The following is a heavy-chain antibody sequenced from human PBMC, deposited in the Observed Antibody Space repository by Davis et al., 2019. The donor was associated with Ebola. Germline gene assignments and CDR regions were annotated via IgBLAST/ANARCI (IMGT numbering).Heavy chain of an antibody. CDR2: ISSSSSYI. V-gene: IGHV3-21*01. CDR3: ARRGDLDY. Sequence: GESLKISCAASGFTFSSYSMNWVRQAPGKGLEWVSSISSSSSYIYYADSVKGRFTISRDNAKNSLYLQMNSLRAEDTAVYYCARRGDLDYWGQGTLVTVSS. CDR1: GFTFSSYS. J-gene: IGHJ4*02.